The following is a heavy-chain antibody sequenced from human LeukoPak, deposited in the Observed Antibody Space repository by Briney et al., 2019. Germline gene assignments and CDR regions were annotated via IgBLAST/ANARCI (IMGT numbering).Heavy chain of an antibody. D-gene: IGHD3-10*01. CDR2: IRTKTHGGAP. J-gene: IGHJ5*02. Sequence: PGGSLRLSCKGSGVTFSDCAVTWFRQTPGKGLERVGFIRTKTHGGAPETAASVRGRFNVSRDDSAGIAYLQMTRLRTEDTAMYYCARVNFRDYRGYTWFEPWGQGTLVTVSS. CDR1: GVTFSDCA. V-gene: IGHV3-49*03. CDR3: ARVNFRDYRGYTWFEP.